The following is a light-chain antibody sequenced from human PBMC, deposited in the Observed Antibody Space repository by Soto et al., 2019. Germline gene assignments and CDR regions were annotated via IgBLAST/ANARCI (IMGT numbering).Light chain of an antibody. V-gene: IGKV3-20*01. CDR2: GAS. J-gene: IGKJ5*01. CDR1: QSVSSSY. Sequence: EIVLTQSPATLSLSPGERATLSCRAIQSVSSSYLAWYQQKPGQAPRLLIYGASSRATGIPDRFSGSGSGTDFTLTISSLEPEDFAVYYCQQYNNWPPITFGQGTRLEIK. CDR3: QQYNNWPPIT.